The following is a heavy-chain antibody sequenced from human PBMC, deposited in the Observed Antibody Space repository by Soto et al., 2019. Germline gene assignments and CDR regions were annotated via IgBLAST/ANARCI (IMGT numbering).Heavy chain of an antibody. J-gene: IGHJ4*02. CDR2: INPSGGST. Sequence: ASVKVSCKASGYTFTSYYMHWVRQAPGQGLEWMGVINPSGGSTSYAQKFQGRVTMTRDTSTSTVYMELSSLRSEDTAVYYCARVPYYYGSGILFDYWGQGTLVTVSS. CDR3: ARVPYYYGSGILFDY. D-gene: IGHD3-10*01. CDR1: GYTFTSYY. V-gene: IGHV1-46*01.